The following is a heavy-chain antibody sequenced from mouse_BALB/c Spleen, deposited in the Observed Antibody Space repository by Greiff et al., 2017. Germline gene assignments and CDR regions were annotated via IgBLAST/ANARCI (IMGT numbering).Heavy chain of an antibody. D-gene: IGHD1-1*01. Sequence: VQLQQSGPGLVKPSQSLSLTCTVTGYSITSDYAWNWIRQFPGNKLEWMGYISYSGSTSYNPSLKSRISITRDTSKNQFFLQLNSVTTEDTATYYCARKFPNYYGSSYYAMDYWGQGTSVTVSS. CDR2: ISYSGST. CDR1: GYSITSDYA. CDR3: ARKFPNYYGSSYYAMDY. J-gene: IGHJ4*01. V-gene: IGHV3-2*02.